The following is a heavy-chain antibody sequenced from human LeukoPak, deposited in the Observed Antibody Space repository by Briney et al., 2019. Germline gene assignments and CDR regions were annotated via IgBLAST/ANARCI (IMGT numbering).Heavy chain of an antibody. CDR3: ARENSSSSRAFDY. CDR2: IYGSGST. J-gene: IGHJ4*02. CDR1: GGSISSYY. Sequence: SETLSLTCTVSGGSISSYYWSWIRQPAGKGLEWIGRIYGSGSTNDNPSLKSRVTMSVDTSKNQFSLKLSSMTAADTAVYYCARENSSSSRAFDYWGQGTLVTVSS. D-gene: IGHD6-6*01. V-gene: IGHV4-4*07.